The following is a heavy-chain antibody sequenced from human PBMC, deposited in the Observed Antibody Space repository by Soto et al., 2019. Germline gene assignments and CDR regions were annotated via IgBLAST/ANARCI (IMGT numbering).Heavy chain of an antibody. V-gene: IGHV1-69*17. CDR2: IVPIFGIP. Sequence: SLKVSCTSSGGTFSTTGITWAPQPPGQWLEWMGGIVPIFGIPNYAQKFQGRLAITADKSTNTAYMELISLRSEDTAVYYCARDSHSAGGWFDPWGLGTLVTLSS. CDR1: GGTFSTTG. CDR3: ARDSHSAGGWFDP. D-gene: IGHD2-15*01. J-gene: IGHJ5*02.